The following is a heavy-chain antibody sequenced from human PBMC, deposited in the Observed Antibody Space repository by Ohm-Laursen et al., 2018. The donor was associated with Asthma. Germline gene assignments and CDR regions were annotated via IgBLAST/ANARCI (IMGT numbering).Heavy chain of an antibody. D-gene: IGHD6-6*01. V-gene: IGHV3-21*01. J-gene: IGHJ4*02. Sequence: SLRLSCAAPGLSFSHHAMSWVRQAPGKGLEWVSSISSGSSYIYYTDSVKGRFTISRDNAKNSLYLQMNSLRAEDTAVYYCARDGAESSIAARNFDYWGQGTLVTVSS. CDR2: ISSGSSYI. CDR3: ARDGAESSIAARNFDY. CDR1: GLSFSHHA.